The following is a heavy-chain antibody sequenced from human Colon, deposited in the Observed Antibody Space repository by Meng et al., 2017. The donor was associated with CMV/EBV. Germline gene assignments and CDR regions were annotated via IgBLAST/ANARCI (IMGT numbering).Heavy chain of an antibody. CDR2: INPSGGST. CDR1: GYTFTSYY. D-gene: IGHD3-3*01. CDR3: ARGVRRIFGVVLILPFDH. Sequence: ASVKVSCKASGYTFTSYYMHWVRQAPGQGLEWMGIINPSGGSTSYAQKFQGRVTMTRDTSTSTVYMELSSLRSEDTAVYYCARGVRRIFGVVLILPFDHWGRGTLVTVSS. V-gene: IGHV1-46*01. J-gene: IGHJ4*02.